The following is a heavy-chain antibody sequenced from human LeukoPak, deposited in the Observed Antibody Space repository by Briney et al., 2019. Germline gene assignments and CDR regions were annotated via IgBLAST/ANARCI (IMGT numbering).Heavy chain of an antibody. D-gene: IGHD5-18*01. Sequence: GASVKVSCKASGYTFTSYDINWVRQATGQGLEWMGWMNPNSGNTGYAQKFQGRITITRNTSISTAYMELRSLRSDDTAVYYCARALNSYEKLDPWGQGTLVTVSS. J-gene: IGHJ5*02. V-gene: IGHV1-8*03. CDR1: GYTFTSYD. CDR3: ARALNSYEKLDP. CDR2: MNPNSGNT.